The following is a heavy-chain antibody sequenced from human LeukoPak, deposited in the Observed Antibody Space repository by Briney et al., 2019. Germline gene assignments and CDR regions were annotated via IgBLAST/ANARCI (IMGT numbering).Heavy chain of an antibody. CDR3: ARDRGNDFNSYFFDY. CDR1: GFTFSDYY. CDR2: ISSSGSTI. V-gene: IGHV3-11*04. D-gene: IGHD2-21*02. J-gene: IGHJ4*02. Sequence: PGGSLRLSCAASGFTFSDYYMSWIRQAPGKGLEWVPYISSSGSTIYYADSVKGRFTISRDNAKNSLYLQMNSLRAEDTAVYYCARDRGNDFNSYFFDYWGQGILVTVSS.